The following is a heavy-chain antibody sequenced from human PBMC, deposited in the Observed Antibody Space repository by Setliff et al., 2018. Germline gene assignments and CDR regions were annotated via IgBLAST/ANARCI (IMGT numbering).Heavy chain of an antibody. J-gene: IGHJ4*02. CDR2: FDPEDGET. CDR3: ARDPGWFGELLGYFDY. Sequence: ASVKVSCKVSGYTLTELSMHWVRQAPGKGLEWMGGFDPEDGETIYAQKFQGRVTMTEDASTDTAYMELSSLGSDDTAVYYCARDPGWFGELLGYFDYWGQGTLVTVSS. CDR1: GYTLTELS. D-gene: IGHD3-10*01. V-gene: IGHV1-24*01.